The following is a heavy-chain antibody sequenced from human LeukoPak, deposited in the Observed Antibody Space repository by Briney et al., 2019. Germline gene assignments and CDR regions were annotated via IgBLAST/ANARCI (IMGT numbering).Heavy chain of an antibody. Sequence: ASVKVSCKASGYTLTSYGISWVRQAPGQGLEWMGWISAYNGNTNYAQKLQGRVTMTTDTSTSTAYMELRSLRSDDTAVYYCARGLITIFGVASFDPWGQGTLVTVSS. CDR2: ISAYNGNT. D-gene: IGHD3-3*01. V-gene: IGHV1-18*01. CDR3: ARGLITIFGVASFDP. J-gene: IGHJ5*02. CDR1: GYTLTSYG.